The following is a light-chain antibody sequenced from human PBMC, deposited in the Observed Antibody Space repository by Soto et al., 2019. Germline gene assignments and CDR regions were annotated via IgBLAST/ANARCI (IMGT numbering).Light chain of an antibody. V-gene: IGLV1-44*01. CDR2: DVS. J-gene: IGLJ1*01. CDR3: CLFAGSYTSYV. Sequence: VLTQRPSASETPGRRVVISCSGSSSNIGSNSVNWYQHIPGTAPKLLMIYDVSKRPSGVPDRFSGSKSGTTASLTISGLQAEDEADYYCCLFAGSYTSYVFGTGTKVTVL. CDR1: SSNIGSNS.